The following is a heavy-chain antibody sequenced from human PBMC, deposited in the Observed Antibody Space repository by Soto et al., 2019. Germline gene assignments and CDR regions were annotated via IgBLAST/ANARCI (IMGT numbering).Heavy chain of an antibody. Sequence: GGSLRLSCAASGFTFSSYAMAWVRQAPGKGLEWVSGISDTVDTTYYADSVKGRFTISRDKSKNTLYLQMNSLRVEDTAIYFCAKAQWLLGGDYFDSWGQGTLVTVSS. CDR1: GFTFSSYA. V-gene: IGHV3-23*01. CDR3: AKAQWLLGGDYFDS. CDR2: ISDTVDTT. J-gene: IGHJ4*02. D-gene: IGHD6-19*01.